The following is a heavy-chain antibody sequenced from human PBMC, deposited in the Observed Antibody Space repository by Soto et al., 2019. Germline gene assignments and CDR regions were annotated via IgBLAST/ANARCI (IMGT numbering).Heavy chain of an antibody. CDR2: IWYDGSNK. V-gene: IGHV3-33*01. CDR3: ARADSSWSINYYGMDV. J-gene: IGHJ6*02. Sequence: XLRLSCAASGFTFSSYGMHWVRQAPGKGLEWVAVIWYDGSNKYYADSVKGRFTISRDNSKNTLYLQMNSLRAEDTAVYYCARADSSWSINYYGMDVWGQGTTVTVSS. CDR1: GFTFSSYG. D-gene: IGHD6-13*01.